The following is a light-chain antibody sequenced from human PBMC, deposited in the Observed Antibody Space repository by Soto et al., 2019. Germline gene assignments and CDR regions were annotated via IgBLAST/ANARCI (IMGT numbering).Light chain of an antibody. CDR3: QHRGEWPPGAT. Sequence: EIVLTQSPATLSLSPGERATHSCRASQRVSSNLAWYQLKPGQAPRLLIYDASNRDTGIPARFSGSGSGTDFTLTISSLEPEDVAVYYCQHRGEWPPGATFGGGTKVDIK. V-gene: IGKV3-11*01. J-gene: IGKJ4*01. CDR1: QRVSSN. CDR2: DAS.